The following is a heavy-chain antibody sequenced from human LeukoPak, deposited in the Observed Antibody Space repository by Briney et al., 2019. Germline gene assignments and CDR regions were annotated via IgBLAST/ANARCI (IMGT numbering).Heavy chain of an antibody. V-gene: IGHV3-30*18. Sequence: GGSLRLSCAASGFTFSSYGMHWVRQAPGKGLEWVVVISYDGSNKYYADSVKGRFTISRDNSKNTLYLQMNSLRAEDTAVYYCAKLPDSSGWPYHYYGMDVWGQGTTVTVSS. J-gene: IGHJ6*02. CDR3: AKLPDSSGWPYHYYGMDV. CDR1: GFTFSSYG. D-gene: IGHD6-19*01. CDR2: ISYDGSNK.